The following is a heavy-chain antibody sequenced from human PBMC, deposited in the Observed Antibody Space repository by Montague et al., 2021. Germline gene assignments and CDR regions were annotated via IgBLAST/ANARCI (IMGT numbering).Heavy chain of an antibody. CDR2: SAHARDT. CDR3: ASWMH. J-gene: IGHJ4*02. V-gene: IGHV4-59*01. D-gene: IGHD2-2*03. Sequence: SETLSLTCAVYGASISHYNLFLVRPPPGKAVESVGLSAHARDTIYDPALLRRVTMSVDTCKKQFSLRFSFVTAADTAVYYCASWMHWGQGKLVTVSS. CDR1: GASISHYN.